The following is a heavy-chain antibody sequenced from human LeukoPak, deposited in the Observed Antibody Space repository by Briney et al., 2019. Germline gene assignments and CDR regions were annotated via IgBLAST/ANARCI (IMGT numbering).Heavy chain of an antibody. CDR1: GFTSSDYW. CDR2: INTDTRGT. D-gene: IGHD3-16*01. CDR3: ARAGAYHFDN. J-gene: IGHJ4*02. V-gene: IGHV3-74*01. Sequence: GGSLRLSCAASGFTSSDYWMHWVRQAPGKGLVWVSIINTDTRGTYYADSVKGRFTISRDNAENTLYLQMNSLRAEDTAVYYCARAGAYHFDNWGQGTLVTVSS.